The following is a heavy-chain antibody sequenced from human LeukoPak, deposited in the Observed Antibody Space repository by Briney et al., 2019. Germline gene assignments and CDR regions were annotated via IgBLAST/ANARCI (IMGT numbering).Heavy chain of an antibody. J-gene: IGHJ4*02. V-gene: IGHV3-53*05. CDR3: ATEWELRDY. D-gene: IGHD1-26*01. CDR2: IYSGVNT. CDR1: GFTVSSNY. Sequence: GGSLRLSCAASGFTVSSNYMSWVRQAPGKGLEWVSVIYSGVNTYYADSVKGRFTISRDNSKNTLYLQMNSLRAEDTGVYYCATEWELRDYWGQGTLVTVSS.